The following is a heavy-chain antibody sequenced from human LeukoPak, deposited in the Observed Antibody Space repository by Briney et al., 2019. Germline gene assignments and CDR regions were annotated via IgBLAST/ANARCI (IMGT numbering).Heavy chain of an antibody. CDR2: MNPNSGNT. J-gene: IGHJ5*02. D-gene: IGHD3-9*01. CDR3: ASSYYDILTGYTTNWFDP. V-gene: IGHV1-8*02. Sequence: GASVKVSCKASGYTFTSYGISWVRQAPGQGLEWMGWMNPNSGNTGYAQKFQGRVTMTRNTSISTAYMELSSLRSEDTAVYYCASSYYDILTGYTTNWFDPWGQGTLVTVSS. CDR1: GYTFTSYG.